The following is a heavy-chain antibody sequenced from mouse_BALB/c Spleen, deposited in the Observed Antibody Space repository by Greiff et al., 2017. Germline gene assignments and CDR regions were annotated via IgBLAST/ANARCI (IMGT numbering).Heavy chain of an antibody. CDR1: GFTFSSYA. J-gene: IGHJ2*01. Sequence: EVKLVESGGGLVKPGGSLKLSCAASGFTFSSYAMSWVRQSPEKRLEWVAEISSGGSYTYYPDTVTGRFTISRDNAKNTLYLEMSSLRSEDTAMYYCARDLGQGFDYWGQGTTLTVSS. D-gene: IGHD3-3*01. CDR2: ISSGGSYT. V-gene: IGHV5-9-4*01. CDR3: ARDLGQGFDY.